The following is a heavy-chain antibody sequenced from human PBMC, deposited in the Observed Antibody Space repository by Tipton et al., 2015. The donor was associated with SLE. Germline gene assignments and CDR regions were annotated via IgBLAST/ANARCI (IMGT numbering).Heavy chain of an antibody. J-gene: IGHJ4*02. CDR1: GFTFSSYS. CDR2: ISSSSSTT. V-gene: IGHV3-48*01. Sequence: SLRLSCAASGFTFSSYSMNWVRQAPGKGLEWLSYISSSSSTTSYADSVKGRFTISRDNAKNSLYLQMNSLRAEDTAVYYCARGTPGLWFGSFDYWGQGTLVTVSS. D-gene: IGHD3-10*01. CDR3: ARGTPGLWFGSFDY.